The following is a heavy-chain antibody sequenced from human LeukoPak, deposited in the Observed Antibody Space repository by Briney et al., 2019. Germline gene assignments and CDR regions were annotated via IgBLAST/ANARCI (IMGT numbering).Heavy chain of an antibody. CDR3: ARGYYDFWSGYYLTFDY. Sequence: ASVKVSCKASGYTFTGYYMHWVRQAPGQGLEWMGWINPNSGGTNYAQKFQGWVTMTRDTSISTAYMELSRLRSDDTAVYYCARGYYDFWSGYYLTFDYWGQGTLVTVSS. V-gene: IGHV1-2*04. J-gene: IGHJ4*02. D-gene: IGHD3-3*01. CDR2: INPNSGGT. CDR1: GYTFTGYY.